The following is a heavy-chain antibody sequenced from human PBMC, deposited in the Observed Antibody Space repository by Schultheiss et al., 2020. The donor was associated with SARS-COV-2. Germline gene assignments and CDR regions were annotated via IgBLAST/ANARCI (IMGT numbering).Heavy chain of an antibody. CDR2: IYWNDDK. CDR3: AHRSYDSSGLIASDL. D-gene: IGHD3-22*01. Sequence: SGPTLVKPTQTLTLTCTFSGFSLSTSGVGVGWIRQPPGKALEWLALIYWNDDKRYSPSLKSRLTITKDTSKNQVVLTMTNMDPVDTATYYCAHRSYDSSGLIASDLWGEGALVTVSS. J-gene: IGHJ3*01. CDR1: GFSLSTSGVG. V-gene: IGHV2-5*01.